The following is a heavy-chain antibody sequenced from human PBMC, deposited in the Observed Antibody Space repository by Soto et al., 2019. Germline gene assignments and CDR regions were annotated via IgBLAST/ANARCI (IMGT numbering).Heavy chain of an antibody. CDR2: ITAGNGNT. D-gene: IGHD1-26*01. J-gene: IGHJ4*02. V-gene: IGHV1-3*01. CDR3: ARDDSGFSGSHYIDYFNY. CDR1: GYTFTAFA. Sequence: ASVKVSCKASGYTFTAFAIHWVRQAPGQQGQRLEWLGRITAGNGNTQYSQKFQDRVTITMDASATTAYMELSSLTSEDTAVYYCARDDSGFSGSHYIDYFNYWGQGALVTVSS.